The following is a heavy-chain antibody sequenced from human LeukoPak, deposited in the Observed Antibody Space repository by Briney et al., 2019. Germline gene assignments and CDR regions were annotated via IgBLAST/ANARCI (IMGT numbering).Heavy chain of an antibody. CDR3: ASVTTPSRLSHYYYYGMDV. Sequence: SVKVSCKASGYTFTNYYMHWVRQAPGQGLEWMGGIIPIFGTANYAQKFQGRVTITADESTSTAYMELSSLRSEDTAVYYCASVTTPSRLSHYYYYGMDVWGQGTTVTVSS. J-gene: IGHJ6*02. CDR1: GYTFTNYY. D-gene: IGHD4-17*01. V-gene: IGHV1-69*13. CDR2: IIPIFGTA.